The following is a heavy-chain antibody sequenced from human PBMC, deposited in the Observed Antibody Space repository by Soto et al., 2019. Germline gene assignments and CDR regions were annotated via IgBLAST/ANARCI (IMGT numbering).Heavy chain of an antibody. CDR1: GYTFTSYG. CDR3: VRSHVSATGIDWFDP. V-gene: IGHV1-3*01. D-gene: IGHD6-13*01. Sequence: QVQLVQSGTEVKKPGASVKVSCKASGYTFTSYGIHWVRQAPGQRLEWMGWINAANGDTKYSPKFQGRVTITRDTSASTAYMELSSLRSEDTAVYYCVRSHVSATGIDWFDPRGQGTLVTVSS. J-gene: IGHJ5*02. CDR2: INAANGDT.